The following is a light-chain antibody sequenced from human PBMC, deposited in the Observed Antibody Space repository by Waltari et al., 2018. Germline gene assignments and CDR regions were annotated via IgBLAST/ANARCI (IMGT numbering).Light chain of an antibody. CDR2: KVS. V-gene: IGKV2-30*02. Sequence: DVVMIQSPLFLPVTLGLPASISCTSSQSLMHSDGNTHLFWYPQRPGQSPSRLIYKVSNRDAAVPDRFSGSGAGTDFKQKSSRVEAKDVGVYYGRTGTHWLYTLGQGTKLNIK. J-gene: IGKJ2*01. CDR3: RTGTHWLYT. CDR1: QSLMHSDGNTH.